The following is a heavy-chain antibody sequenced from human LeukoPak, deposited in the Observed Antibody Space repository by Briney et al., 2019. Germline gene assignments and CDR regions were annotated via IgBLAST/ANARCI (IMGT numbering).Heavy chain of an antibody. CDR1: GGTFSSYA. CDR3: ARELSSLGLSGLRT. D-gene: IGHD5/OR15-5a*01. J-gene: IGHJ5*02. V-gene: IGHV1-69*06. Sequence: SVKVSCKASGGTFSSYAISWVRQAPGQGLEWMGGIIPIFGTANYAQKFQGRVTITADKSTSTAYMELSSLRSEDTAVYYCARELSSLGLSGLRTWGQGTLVTVSS. CDR2: IIPIFGTA.